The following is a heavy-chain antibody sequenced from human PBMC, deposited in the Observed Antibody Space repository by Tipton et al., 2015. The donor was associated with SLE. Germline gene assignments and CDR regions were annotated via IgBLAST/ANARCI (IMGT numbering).Heavy chain of an antibody. CDR1: GGSINTYY. V-gene: IGHV4-59*01. CDR3: ARDLNGYNRGWYYYMDV. J-gene: IGHJ6*03. Sequence: LRLSCTVSGGSINTYYWTWIRQPPGKGLEWIGYIYYSGSTNYNPSLKSRVTMSVDTSKNQFSLKLSSVTAADTAVYYCARDLNGYNRGWYYYMDVWGKGTTVTVSS. CDR2: IYYSGST. D-gene: IGHD5-24*01.